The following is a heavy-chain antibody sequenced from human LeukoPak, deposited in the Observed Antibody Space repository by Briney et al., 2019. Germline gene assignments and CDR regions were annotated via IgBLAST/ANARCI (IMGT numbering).Heavy chain of an antibody. CDR1: GFTVSSNY. CDR3: ARETVRGVFDY. CDR2: IYSGGST. Sequence: GGSLRLSCAASGFTVSSNYMSWVRQAPGKGLEWVSVIYSGGSTYYVDSVKGRFTIYRDNSKNPLYLQMNSLRAEDTAVYYCARETVRGVFDYWGQGTLVTVSS. D-gene: IGHD3-10*01. J-gene: IGHJ4*02. V-gene: IGHV3-53*01.